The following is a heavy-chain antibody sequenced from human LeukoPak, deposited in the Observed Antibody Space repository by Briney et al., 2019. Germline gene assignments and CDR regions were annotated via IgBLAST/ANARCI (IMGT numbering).Heavy chain of an antibody. V-gene: IGHV3-7*01. D-gene: IGHD2-15*01. CDR3: ARVVPGPGWRFVY. CDR1: GFTFSSYW. Sequence: GSLRLSCAASGFTFSSYWMSWVRQAPGMGLEWVANIKQDGSEKYYVDSVKGRFTISRDNAKNSLYLQMNSLRAEDTAVYYCARVVPGPGWRFVYWGQGTLVTVSS. CDR2: IKQDGSEK. J-gene: IGHJ4*02.